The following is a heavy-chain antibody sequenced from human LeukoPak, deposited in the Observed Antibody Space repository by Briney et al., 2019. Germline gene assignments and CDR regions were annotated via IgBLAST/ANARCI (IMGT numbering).Heavy chain of an antibody. CDR1: GFTFSSYA. CDR3: ARDGVAGAGHDY. D-gene: IGHD6-19*01. CDR2: IWYDGSNK. V-gene: IGHV3-33*08. Sequence: GRSLRLSCAASGFTFSSYAMHWVRQAPGKGLEWVAVIWYDGSNKYYADSVKGRFTISRDNSKNTLYLQMNSLRAEDTAVYYCARDGVAGAGHDYWGQGTLVTVSS. J-gene: IGHJ4*02.